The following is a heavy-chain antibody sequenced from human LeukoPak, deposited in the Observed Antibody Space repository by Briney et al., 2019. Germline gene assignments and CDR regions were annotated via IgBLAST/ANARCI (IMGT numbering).Heavy chain of an antibody. D-gene: IGHD3-10*01. CDR1: GFTFSSYS. CDR3: ARHYRYYYMDV. J-gene: IGHJ6*03. Sequence: GGSLRLSCAASGFTFSSYSMNWVRRAPGKGLEWVSYISSSSSTIYYADSVKGRFTISRDNAKNSLYLQMNSLRAEDTAVYYCARHYRYYYMDVWGKGTTVTVSS. CDR2: ISSSSSTI. V-gene: IGHV3-48*01.